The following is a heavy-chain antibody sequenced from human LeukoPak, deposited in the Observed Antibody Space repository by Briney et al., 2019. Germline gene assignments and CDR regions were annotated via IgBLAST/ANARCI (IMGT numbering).Heavy chain of an antibody. J-gene: IGHJ6*03. CDR3: ARITPSGTVTSYYYMDV. V-gene: IGHV4-34*01. CDR1: GGSFSGYY. D-gene: IGHD4-17*01. CDR2: IYYSGST. Sequence: KSSETLSLTCAVYGGSFSGYYRSWIRQPPGKGLEWIGSIYYSGSTYYNPSLKSRVTISVDTSKNQFSLKLSSVTAADTAVYYCARITPSGTVTSYYYMDVWGKGTTVTVSS.